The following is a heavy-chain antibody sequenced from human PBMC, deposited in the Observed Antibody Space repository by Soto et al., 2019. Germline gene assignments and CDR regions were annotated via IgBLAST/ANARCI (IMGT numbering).Heavy chain of an antibody. CDR1: GDLISSHY. V-gene: IGHV4-59*11. Sequence: SETLSLPCSVSGDLISSHYWNLIRQPPGKGLEWIGYIYYTGSTRYNASLKSRVTISFDTSKTHFSLDLKSVTAADTAVYYCASISLAARPGNDYWGQGTLVTVSS. CDR2: IYYTGST. J-gene: IGHJ4*02. CDR3: ASISLAARPGNDY. D-gene: IGHD6-6*01.